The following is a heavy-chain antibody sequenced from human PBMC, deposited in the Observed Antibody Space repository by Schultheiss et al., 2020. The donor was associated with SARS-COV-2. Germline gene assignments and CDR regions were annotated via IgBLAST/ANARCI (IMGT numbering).Heavy chain of an antibody. V-gene: IGHV3-48*03. Sequence: GGSLRLSCAASGFTFSSYEMNWVRQAPGQGLEWVSYISSSGSTIYYADSVKGRFTISRDNAKNSLYLQMNSLRAEDTAVYYCARVQYYDFWSGPSGGWFDPWGQGTLVTVSS. D-gene: IGHD3-3*01. CDR3: ARVQYYDFWSGPSGGWFDP. J-gene: IGHJ5*02. CDR2: ISSSGSTI. CDR1: GFTFSSYE.